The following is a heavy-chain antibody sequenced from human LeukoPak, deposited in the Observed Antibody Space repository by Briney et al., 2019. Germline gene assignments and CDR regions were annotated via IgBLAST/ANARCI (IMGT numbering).Heavy chain of an antibody. CDR3: ARGYVAGTSSDY. CDR2: IYNGGST. J-gene: IGHJ4*02. CDR1: GFTVSSNY. Sequence: GGSLRLSCAASGFTVSSNYMSWVRQAPGKGLEWVSVIYNGGSTYYADSVKGRFTISRDNSKNTLYLQMNSLRAEDTAVYYCARGYVAGTSSDYWGQGTLVTVSS. D-gene: IGHD6-19*01. V-gene: IGHV3-66*01.